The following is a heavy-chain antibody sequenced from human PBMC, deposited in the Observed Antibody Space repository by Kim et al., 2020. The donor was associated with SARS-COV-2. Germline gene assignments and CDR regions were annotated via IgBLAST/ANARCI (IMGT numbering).Heavy chain of an antibody. V-gene: IGHV3-53*01. D-gene: IGHD2-21*02. CDR3: ARPGGNSFYFDY. Sequence: YADSGKGRFTISRDNSKNTLYLQMNSLRAEDTAVYYCARPGGNSFYFDYWGQGTLVTVSS. J-gene: IGHJ4*02.